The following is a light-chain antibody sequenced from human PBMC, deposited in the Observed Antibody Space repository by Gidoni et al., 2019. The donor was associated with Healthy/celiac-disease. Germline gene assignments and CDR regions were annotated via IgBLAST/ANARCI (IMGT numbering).Light chain of an antibody. V-gene: IGKV3-15*01. CDR1: QSVSSN. CDR3: QQYNNWPPGT. CDR2: GAS. Sequence: EIVMTQSPATLSVSPGERATLPCRASQSVSSNLAWYQQTPGQAPRLLIYGASTRATGIPARFSGSGSGTEFTLTISSLQSEDFAVYYCQQYNNWPPGTFGGGTKVEIK. J-gene: IGKJ4*01.